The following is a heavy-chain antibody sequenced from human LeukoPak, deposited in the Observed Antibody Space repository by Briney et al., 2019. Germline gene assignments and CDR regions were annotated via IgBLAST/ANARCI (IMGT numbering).Heavy chain of an antibody. CDR3: AKGPVGEVPAATEFDP. D-gene: IGHD2-2*01. Sequence: GGSLRLSCAASGFTFNNYAMSWVRQAPGKGLEWVSAISCNGGSTYYADSVKGRFTISRDNSKNTLYLQMNSLRAEDTAVYYCAKGPVGEVPAATEFDPWGQGTLVTVSS. CDR1: GFTFNNYA. J-gene: IGHJ5*02. V-gene: IGHV3-23*01. CDR2: ISCNGGST.